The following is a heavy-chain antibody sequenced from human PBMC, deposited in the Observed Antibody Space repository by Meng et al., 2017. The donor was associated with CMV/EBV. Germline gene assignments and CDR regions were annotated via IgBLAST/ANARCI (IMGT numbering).Heavy chain of an antibody. D-gene: IGHD6-19*01. CDR1: GGTISSYY. CDR2: IYTSGST. V-gene: IGHV4-4*07. Sequence: VNLQEAGHGLLKPSRTRSLPCTVSGGTISSYYWSWIPQPAGKGLEWIGRIYTSGSTNYNPSLKSRVTMSVDTSKNQFSLKLSSVTAADTAVYYCARDSSGWYPHFDYWGQGTLVTVSS. J-gene: IGHJ4*02. CDR3: ARDSSGWYPHFDY.